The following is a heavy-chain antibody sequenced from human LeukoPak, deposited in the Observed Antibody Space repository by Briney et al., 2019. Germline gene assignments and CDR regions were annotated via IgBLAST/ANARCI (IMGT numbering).Heavy chain of an antibody. J-gene: IGHJ4*02. V-gene: IGHV1-8*03. CDR2: MNANSGNT. D-gene: IGHD6-19*01. CDR3: ARRSAWYLDS. Sequence: ASVTVSFKASGYTFTVYDINWVRQATGQGVEWMGWMNANSGNTDYAQKFQGRVTITRNTSISTAYMELSSLRSEDTAVYYCARRSAWYLDSWGQGTLVTVSS. CDR1: GYTFTVYD.